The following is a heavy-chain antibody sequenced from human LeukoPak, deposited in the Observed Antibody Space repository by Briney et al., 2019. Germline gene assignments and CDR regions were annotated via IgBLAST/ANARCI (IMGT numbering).Heavy chain of an antibody. CDR2: IWYDGSNK. J-gene: IGHJ6*02. CDR1: GFTFSSYG. Sequence: PGGSLRLSCAASGFTFSSYGMHWVRQAPGKGLEWVAVIWYDGSNKYYADPVNGRFTISRDNSKNTLYLQMNSLRAEDTAVYYCARDPSITIFGVVRTYYYYGMDVWGQGTTVTVSS. CDR3: ARDPSITIFGVVRTYYYYGMDV. D-gene: IGHD3-3*01. V-gene: IGHV3-33*01.